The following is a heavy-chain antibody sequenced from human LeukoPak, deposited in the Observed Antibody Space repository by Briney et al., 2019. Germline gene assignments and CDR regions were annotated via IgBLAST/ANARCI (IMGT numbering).Heavy chain of an antibody. J-gene: IGHJ6*02. CDR3: ARGKYYDYWSRYFYYYYGKDD. Sequence: WASVTVSFKGSRYIFTRYVLNWVRPATGQGVEWMGSMNPNSGNTGYLQKFQGRVTMTRNTSTTTTSMELSSMRYEATAVYYCARGKYYDYWSRYFYYYYGKDDWGHGTTVTVSS. CDR2: MNPNSGNT. D-gene: IGHD3-3*01. CDR1: RYIFTRYV. V-gene: IGHV1-8*01.